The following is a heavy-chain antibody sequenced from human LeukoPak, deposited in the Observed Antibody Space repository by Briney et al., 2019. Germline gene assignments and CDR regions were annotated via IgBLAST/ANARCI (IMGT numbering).Heavy chain of an antibody. D-gene: IGHD3-22*01. CDR2: VSGSGGTT. CDR1: GFPFSNYD. J-gene: IGHJ4*02. Sequence: ESGGSLILSCAASGFPFSNYDMSWVRQAPGRALEWVSGVSGSGGTTYHADSVKGRFTISRDNSKNTLYLQMNSLRAEDTAVYYCAKSDYYDSSGHPSSFEYWGQGTLVTVSS. V-gene: IGHV3-23*01. CDR3: AKSDYYDSSGHPSSFEY.